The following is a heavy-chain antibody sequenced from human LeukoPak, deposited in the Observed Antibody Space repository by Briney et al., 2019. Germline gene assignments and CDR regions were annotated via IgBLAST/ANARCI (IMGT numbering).Heavy chain of an antibody. CDR1: GGTFSSYA. Sequence: SVKVSCKASGGTFSSYAISWVRQAPGQGLEWIGGIIPIFGTANYAQKFQGRVTITTDESTSTAYMELSSLRSEDTAVYYCARAYSGYDTADYYYYYMDVWGKGTTVTVSS. CDR2: IIPIFGTA. J-gene: IGHJ6*03. CDR3: ARAYSGYDTADYYYYYMDV. V-gene: IGHV1-69*05. D-gene: IGHD5-12*01.